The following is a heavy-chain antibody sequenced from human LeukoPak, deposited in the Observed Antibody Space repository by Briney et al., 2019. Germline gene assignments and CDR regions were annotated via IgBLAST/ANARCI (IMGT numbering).Heavy chain of an antibody. CDR2: IDKSGDGA. CDR1: GFTFSGYA. CDR3: ARRGGTSGWGAFDI. V-gene: IGHV3-23*01. D-gene: IGHD2-2*01. J-gene: IGHJ3*02. Sequence: GGSLRLSCAASGFTFSGYAMNWVRQPPGKGLDWVSSIDKSGDGAFYADSVKGRFTISRDNSKNTLYLQMNSLQREDTAVYYCARRGGTSGWGAFDIWGQGTMVTVSS.